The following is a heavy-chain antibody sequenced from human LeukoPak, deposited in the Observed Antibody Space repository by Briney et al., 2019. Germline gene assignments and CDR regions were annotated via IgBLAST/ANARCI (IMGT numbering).Heavy chain of an antibody. CDR1: GGTFSSYA. V-gene: IGHV1-69*01. J-gene: IGHJ4*02. CDR2: IIPIFGTA. Sequence: SVKVSCKASGGTFSSYAISWVRQAPGQGLEWMGGIIPIFGTANYAQKFQGRVTITADESTSTAYMELRSLRSDDTAVYYCARDLTIQLWLIMGYWGQGTLVTVSS. CDR3: ARDLTIQLWLIMGY. D-gene: IGHD5-18*01.